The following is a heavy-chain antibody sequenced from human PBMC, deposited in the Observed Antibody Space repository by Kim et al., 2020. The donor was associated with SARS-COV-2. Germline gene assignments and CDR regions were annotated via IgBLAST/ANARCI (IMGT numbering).Heavy chain of an antibody. J-gene: IGHJ6*02. D-gene: IGHD3-10*01. CDR2: INAGNGNT. V-gene: IGHV1-3*01. Sequence: ASVKVSCKASGYTFTSYAMHWVRQAPGQRLEWMGWINAGNGNTKYSQKFQGRVTITRDTSASTAYMELSSLRSEDTAVYYCARVILGGSGSYYNLYYYGMDVWGQGTTVTVSS. CDR1: GYTFTSYA. CDR3: ARVILGGSGSYYNLYYYGMDV.